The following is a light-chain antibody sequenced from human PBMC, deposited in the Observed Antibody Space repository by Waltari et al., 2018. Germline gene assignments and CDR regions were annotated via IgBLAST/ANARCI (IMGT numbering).Light chain of an antibody. CDR1: QGISSY. J-gene: IGKJ3*01. CDR2: AAS. V-gene: IGKV1-9*01. Sequence: IQLTQSPSSLSASVGDRVTITCRASQGISSYLAWYQQKPGKAPKLLIYAASTLQSGVPSRFSVSGYGTDFTLTISSLQLEDFATYYCQRLNSYPRGLFTFGPGTKVDIK. CDR3: QRLNSYPRGLFT.